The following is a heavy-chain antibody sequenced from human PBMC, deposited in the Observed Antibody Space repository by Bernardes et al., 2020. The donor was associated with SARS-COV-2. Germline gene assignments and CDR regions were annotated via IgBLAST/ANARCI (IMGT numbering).Heavy chain of an antibody. V-gene: IGHV4-61*01. CDR1: GCSVSSGSYH. D-gene: IGHD3-16*02. CDR2: IYYSGST. J-gene: IGHJ6*02. CDR3: ARLHVIQQSDYYYCYAMDV. Sequence: SETLSLTCTVSGCSVSSGSYHWSWIRQPPGKGLEWIGYIYYSGSTNYNPSLKSRVTISVDTSKNQFSLKLSSLTAADTAVYYCARLHVIQQSDYYYCYAMDVWSRGTTVTVSS.